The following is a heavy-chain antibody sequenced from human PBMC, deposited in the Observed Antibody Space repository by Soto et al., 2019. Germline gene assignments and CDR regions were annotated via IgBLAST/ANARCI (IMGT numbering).Heavy chain of an antibody. V-gene: IGHV4-59*01. J-gene: IGHJ4*02. CDR3: ARDVRKVFDY. CDR1: GGSIRNYY. Sequence: QVRLQESGPRLVKPSETLSLTCTVSGGSIRNYYWSWIRQPPGRRLEGIAYVYYNGNTYYNPSRESRATISVDTSNNQFSLRLTSLTAADTAVYYCARDVRKVFDYWGQGALVTVSS. CDR2: VYYNGNT.